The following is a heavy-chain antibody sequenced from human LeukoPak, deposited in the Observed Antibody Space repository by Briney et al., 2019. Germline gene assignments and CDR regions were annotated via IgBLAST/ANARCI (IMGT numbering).Heavy chain of an antibody. Sequence: SETLSLTCAVYGGSFSGYYWSWIRQPPGKGLEWIGEINHSGSTNYNPSLKRRVTISVDTSKNQFSLKLSSVTAAETAVYYCARRGQWLPLPDYWGQGTLVTVSS. CDR2: INHSGST. V-gene: IGHV4-34*01. D-gene: IGHD5-12*01. CDR1: GGSFSGYY. CDR3: ARRGQWLPLPDY. J-gene: IGHJ4*02.